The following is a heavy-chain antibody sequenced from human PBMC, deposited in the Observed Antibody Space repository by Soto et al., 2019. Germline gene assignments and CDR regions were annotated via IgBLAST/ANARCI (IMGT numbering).Heavy chain of an antibody. CDR2: IDWDDNK. D-gene: IGHD2-2*02. J-gene: IGHJ3*02. CDR1: GFSLSTSGMC. Sequence: SGPTLVNPTQTLTLTCTFSGFSLSTSGMCVNWIRQPPGKALEWLARIDWDDNKYYNTSLKTRLTISKDSSKSQVVLTMTNMDPVDTATYYCARIGLGTSCYSPQDDGFDIWGQGTMVTVSS. V-gene: IGHV2-70*11. CDR3: ARIGLGTSCYSPQDDGFDI.